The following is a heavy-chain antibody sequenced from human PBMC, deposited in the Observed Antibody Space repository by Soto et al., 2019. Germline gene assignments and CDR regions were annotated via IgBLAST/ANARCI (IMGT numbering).Heavy chain of an antibody. Sequence: SETLSLTCTVSGGSISSSSYYWGWIRQPPGKGLEWIGSIYYSGSTYYNPSLKSRVTISVDTSKNQFSLKLSSVTAADTAVYYCARPDDSGYDHYYYMDVWGKGTTVTVSS. CDR2: IYYSGST. CDR3: ARPDDSGYDHYYYMDV. J-gene: IGHJ6*03. CDR1: GGSISSSSYY. D-gene: IGHD5-12*01. V-gene: IGHV4-39*01.